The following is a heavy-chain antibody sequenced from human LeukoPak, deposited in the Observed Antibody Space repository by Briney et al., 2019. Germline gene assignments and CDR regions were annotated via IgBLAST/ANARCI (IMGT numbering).Heavy chain of an antibody. J-gene: IGHJ5*02. CDR2: MKEDGGKI. CDR1: GFTFSSYW. V-gene: IGHV3-7*01. CDR3: ARDGGYSTFDN. D-gene: IGHD4-23*01. Sequence: GGSLRLSCAASGFTFSSYWMSWVRQAPGKGLEWVANMKEDGGKINYVDSVKRRFTISRDNAKNSLYLHMNSLRVDDTAVYYWARDGGYSTFDNWGQGPLVTVPS.